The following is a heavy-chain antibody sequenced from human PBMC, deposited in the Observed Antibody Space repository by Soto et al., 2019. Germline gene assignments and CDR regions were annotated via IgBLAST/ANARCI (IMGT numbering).Heavy chain of an antibody. D-gene: IGHD3-10*01. CDR1: GFTFSSYS. CDR2: ISGSGYSI. CDR3: ARGRVVRGVVITISDY. V-gene: IGHV3-21*01. Sequence: GGSLRLSCAASGFTFSSYSMNWVRQAPGKGLEWVSSISGSGYSIYYADSVKGRFTISRDNAQNSLYLQMNSLRAEDTAVYYCARGRVVRGVVITISDYWGQGTLVTVSS. J-gene: IGHJ4*02.